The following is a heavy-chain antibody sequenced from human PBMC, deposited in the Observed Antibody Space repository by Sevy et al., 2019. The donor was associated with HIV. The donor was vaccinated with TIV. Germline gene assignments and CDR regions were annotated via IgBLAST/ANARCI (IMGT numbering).Heavy chain of an antibody. D-gene: IGHD3-16*01. V-gene: IGHV3-33*01. Sequence: GGSLRLSCAGSGFTFSNYGMHWVRQAPGKGLEWVAIIWYDGSNKYYTESVKGRFTISRDNSKNMLYLQMNGLRAEDTAVYYCARDKLQTTDSLGDYYYGLDVWGQGTRVTVSS. CDR2: IWYDGSNK. J-gene: IGHJ6*02. CDR3: ARDKLQTTDSLGDYYYGLDV. CDR1: GFTFSNYG.